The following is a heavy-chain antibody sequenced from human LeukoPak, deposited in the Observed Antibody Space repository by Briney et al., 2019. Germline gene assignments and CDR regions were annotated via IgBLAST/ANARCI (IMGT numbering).Heavy chain of an antibody. CDR2: IKQDGSEK. Sequence: GGSLRLSCAASGFTFSSYWMSWVRQAPGKGLEWVANIKQDGSEKHYVDSVKGRFTISRDNAKNSLYLQMNSLRAEDTAVYYCARDPRIAVAGYYYYGMDVWGQGTTVTVSS. J-gene: IGHJ6*02. CDR3: ARDPRIAVAGYYYYGMDV. CDR1: GFTFSSYW. V-gene: IGHV3-7*01. D-gene: IGHD6-19*01.